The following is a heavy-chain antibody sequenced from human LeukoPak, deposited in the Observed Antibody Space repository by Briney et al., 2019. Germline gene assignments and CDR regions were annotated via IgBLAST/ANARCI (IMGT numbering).Heavy chain of an antibody. Sequence: SETLSLTCAVYGGSFSGYYWSWIRQPPGKGLEWIGEINHSGSTNYNPSLKNRVTISVDTSKNQFSLKLSSVTAADTAVYYCARGRGCGRQLGWYFDLWGRGTLVTVSS. CDR2: INHSGST. D-gene: IGHD6-6*01. CDR3: ARGRGCGRQLGWYFDL. V-gene: IGHV4-34*01. J-gene: IGHJ2*01. CDR1: GGSFSGYY.